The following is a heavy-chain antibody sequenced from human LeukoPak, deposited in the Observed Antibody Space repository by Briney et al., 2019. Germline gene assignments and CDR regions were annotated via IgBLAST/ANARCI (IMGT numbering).Heavy chain of an antibody. CDR3: ARAPRGSSCYNCHAFDI. J-gene: IGHJ3*02. V-gene: IGHV1-69*05. CDR1: GGTFSSYA. CDR2: IIPIFGTA. D-gene: IGHD2-2*02. Sequence: ASVKVSCKASGGTFSSYAISWVRQAPGQGLEWMGRIIPIFGTANYAQKFQGRVTITTDESTSTAYMELSSLRSEDTAVYYCARAPRGSSCYNCHAFDIWGQGTMVTVSS.